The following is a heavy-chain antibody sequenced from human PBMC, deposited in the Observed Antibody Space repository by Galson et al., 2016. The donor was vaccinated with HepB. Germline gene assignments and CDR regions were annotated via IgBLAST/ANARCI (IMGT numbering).Heavy chain of an antibody. J-gene: IGHJ4*02. CDR2: MNPNSGNT. Sequence: SVKVSCKASGYTFTSYDINWVRQATGQGLEWMGWMNPNSGNTGYAQKFQGRVTMTRNTSISTAYMELSSLRSEDTAVYYCARMSITMVQGVIRRFDYWGQGTLVTVSS. V-gene: IGHV1-8*01. CDR3: ARMSITMVQGVIRRFDY. D-gene: IGHD3-10*01. CDR1: GYTFTSYD.